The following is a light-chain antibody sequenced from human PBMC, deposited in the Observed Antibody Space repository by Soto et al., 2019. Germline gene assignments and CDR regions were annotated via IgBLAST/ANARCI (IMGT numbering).Light chain of an antibody. CDR1: QSISSSF. CDR3: QQYDNSPIT. J-gene: IGKJ5*01. Sequence: IVFTQSPGILALPPGERACLSCGASQSISSSFLAWYQQKPGQAPRLLIYGASSRATGIPDRFSGTGSETDFTLTISRLEPEDFAVYYCQQYDNSPITFGQGTRLEI. CDR2: GAS. V-gene: IGKV3-20*01.